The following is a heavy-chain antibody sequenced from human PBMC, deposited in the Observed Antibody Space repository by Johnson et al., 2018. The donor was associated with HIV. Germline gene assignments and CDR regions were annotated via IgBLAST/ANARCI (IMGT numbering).Heavy chain of an antibody. CDR2: ISYNGSNE. CDR1: GFTFSSYA. V-gene: IGHV3-30*04. CDR3: ARTGRAVAGTPHAFDI. D-gene: IGHD6-19*01. J-gene: IGHJ3*02. Sequence: QVQLVESGGGVVQPGRSLRLSCAASGFTFSSYAMHWVRQAPGKGLEWVAVISYNGSNEYYADSVKGRFTISRDNSKNTLYLQMNSRRAEDTALYYCARTGRAVAGTPHAFDIWGQGTMVTVSS.